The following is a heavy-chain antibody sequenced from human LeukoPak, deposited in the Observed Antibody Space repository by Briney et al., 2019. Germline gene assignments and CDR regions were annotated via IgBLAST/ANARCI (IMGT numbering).Heavy chain of an antibody. CDR3: ARDYLYAFDY. Sequence: GGSLRLSCAASGFSFSSNSMNWVRQAPGKGREWVSYISGSGNAKHYTDSVKGRFTISRDNAKNALYLQMNGLRAEDTAVYFCARDYLYAFDYWGQGTLVTVSS. CDR2: ISGSGNAK. V-gene: IGHV3-48*01. J-gene: IGHJ4*02. CDR1: GFSFSSNS. D-gene: IGHD2-2*01.